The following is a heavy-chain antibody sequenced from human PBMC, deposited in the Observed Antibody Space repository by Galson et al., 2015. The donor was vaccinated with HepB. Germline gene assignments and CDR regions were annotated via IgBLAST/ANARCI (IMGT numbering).Heavy chain of an antibody. CDR2: IIPIFGTA. Sequence: SVKVSCKASGGTFSSYAISWVRQAPGQGLEWMGGIIPIFGTANYAQKFQGRVTITADKSTSTAYMELSSLRSEDTAVYYCARGGDDHWYFDLWGRGTLVTVSS. J-gene: IGHJ2*01. D-gene: IGHD7-27*01. CDR1: GGTFSSYA. V-gene: IGHV1-69*06. CDR3: ARGGDDHWYFDL.